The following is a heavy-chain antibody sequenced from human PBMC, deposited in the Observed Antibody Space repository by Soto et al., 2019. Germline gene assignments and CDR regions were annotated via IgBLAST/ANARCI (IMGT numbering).Heavy chain of an antibody. J-gene: IGHJ3*02. D-gene: IGHD2-15*01. CDR1: GYSFTSYW. V-gene: IGHV5-51*01. CDR2: IYPGDSDT. CDR3: ARRGYCSGGSCSTDAFDI. Sequence: PGESLKISCKGSGYSFTSYWIGWVRQMPGKGLEWIVIIYPGDSDTRYSPSFQGQVTISADKSISTAYLQWSSLRASDTAMYYCARRGYCSGGSCSTDAFDIWGQGTMVTVSS.